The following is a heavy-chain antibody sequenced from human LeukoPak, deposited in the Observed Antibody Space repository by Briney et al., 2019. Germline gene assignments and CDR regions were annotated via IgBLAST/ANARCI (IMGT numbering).Heavy chain of an antibody. CDR1: GFTFDDYG. J-gene: IGHJ6*03. Sequence: GGSLRLSCAASGFTFDDYGMSWVRQAPGKGLEWVSGINWNGGSTGYADSVKGRFTISRDNAKNSLYLQMNSLRAEDTAVYYCARVGAGGYSYGYAYYYYMDVWGKGTTVTISS. CDR3: ARVGAGGYSYGYAYYYYMDV. D-gene: IGHD5-18*01. CDR2: INWNGGST. V-gene: IGHV3-20*04.